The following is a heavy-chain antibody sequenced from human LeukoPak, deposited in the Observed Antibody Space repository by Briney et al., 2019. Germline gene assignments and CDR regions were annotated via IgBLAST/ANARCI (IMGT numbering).Heavy chain of an antibody. D-gene: IGHD2-2*03. CDR2: ISSSSSYT. CDR3: ARVPGYCSSTSCFIYGMDV. CDR1: GFTFSDYY. V-gene: IGHV3-11*06. Sequence: PGGSLRLSCAASGFTFSDYYMSWIRQAPGKGLEGVSYISSSSSYTNYADSVKGRFTISRDKAKSSLYLQMNSLRAEDTAVYYCARVPGYCSSTSCFIYGMDVWGKGPTVTVSS. J-gene: IGHJ6*04.